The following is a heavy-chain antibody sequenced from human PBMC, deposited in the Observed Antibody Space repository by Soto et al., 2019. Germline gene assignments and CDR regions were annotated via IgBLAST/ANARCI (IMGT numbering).Heavy chain of an antibody. CDR1: GFTVSSNY. V-gene: IGHV3-53*02. D-gene: IGHD4-4*01. J-gene: IGHJ6*02. CDR3: ARDRYSNYDNRYYGMDV. CDR2: IYSGGST. Sequence: EVQLVETGGGLIQPGGSLRLSCAASGFTVSSNYMSWVRQAPGKGLEWVSVIYSGGSTYYADSVKGRFTISRDNYKNTLYLQMNSLRAEDTAVYYCARDRYSNYDNRYYGMDVWGQGTTVTVSS.